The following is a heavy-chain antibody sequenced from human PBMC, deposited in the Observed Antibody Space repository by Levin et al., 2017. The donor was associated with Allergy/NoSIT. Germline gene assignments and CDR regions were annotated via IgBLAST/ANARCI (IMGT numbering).Heavy chain of an antibody. J-gene: IGHJ4*02. CDR2: INHSGST. Sequence: SETLSLTCAVYGGSFSGYYWSWIRQPPGKGLEWIGEINHSGSTNYNPSLKSRVTISVDTSKNQFSLKLSSVTAADTAVYYCARGDALKTTPLYSSWGQGTLVTVSS. CDR3: ARGDALKTTPLYSS. CDR1: GGSFSGYY. D-gene: IGHD1-1*01. V-gene: IGHV4-34*01.